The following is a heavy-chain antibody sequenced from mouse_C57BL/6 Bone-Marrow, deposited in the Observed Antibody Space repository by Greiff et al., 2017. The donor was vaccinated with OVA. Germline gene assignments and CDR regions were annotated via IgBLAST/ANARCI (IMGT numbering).Heavy chain of an antibody. CDR2: IYPSDSET. Sequence: QVQLQQPGAELVRPGSSVKLSCKASGYTFTSYWMDWVKQRPGQGLAWIGNIYPSDSETHYNQKFKDKATLTVDKSSSTAYMQLSSLTSEDSAVYYCARSGIYDGYYRYFDVWGTGTTVTVSS. J-gene: IGHJ1*03. CDR3: ARSGIYDGYYRYFDV. V-gene: IGHV1-61*01. D-gene: IGHD2-3*01. CDR1: GYTFTSYW.